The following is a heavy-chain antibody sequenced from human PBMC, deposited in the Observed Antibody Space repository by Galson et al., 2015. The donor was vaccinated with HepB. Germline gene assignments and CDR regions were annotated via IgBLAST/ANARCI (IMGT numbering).Heavy chain of an antibody. CDR2: IIPMLGIA. V-gene: IGHV1-69*02. CDR1: GGTFSTYT. Sequence: SVKVSCKASGGTFSTYTISWVRQAPGQGLEWMGRIIPMLGIANYAQKFQGRVTITADKFTGTAYMELSSLRSEDTAIYYCARSVTFGGAIGDYWGQGVLVTVSS. CDR3: ARSVTFGGAIGDY. D-gene: IGHD3-16*02. J-gene: IGHJ4*02.